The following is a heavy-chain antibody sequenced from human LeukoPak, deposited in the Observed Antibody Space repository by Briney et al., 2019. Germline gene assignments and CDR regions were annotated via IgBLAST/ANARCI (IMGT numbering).Heavy chain of an antibody. CDR3: ATRSGDFWSGFEN. CDR2: FDPEQATT. CDR1: GHSLSDLN. J-gene: IGHJ4*02. V-gene: IGHV1-24*01. Sequence: ASVKVSCKVSGHSLSDLNIQWVRQAPGEGLECMGGFDPEQATTIYAQKFQGRLTMTEEMSTDTVYMELSSLTSEDTAVYYCATRSGDFWSGFENWGQGTLVTVSS. D-gene: IGHD3-3*01.